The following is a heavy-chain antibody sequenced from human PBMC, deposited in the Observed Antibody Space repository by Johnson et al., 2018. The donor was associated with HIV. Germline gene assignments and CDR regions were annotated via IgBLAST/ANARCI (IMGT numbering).Heavy chain of an antibody. D-gene: IGHD3-10*01. Sequence: QVQLVESGGGVVQPGRSLRLSCAASGSTFSNYGMHWVRQAPGKGLEWVALIRYDGSNKYYTDSGKGRFTISRDNSKNSLHLQMNSLRAEDTAVYYCAREYYGSGSDAFDIWGQGTMVTVSS. V-gene: IGHV3-33*08. CDR1: GSTFSNYG. J-gene: IGHJ3*02. CDR2: IRYDGSNK. CDR3: AREYYGSGSDAFDI.